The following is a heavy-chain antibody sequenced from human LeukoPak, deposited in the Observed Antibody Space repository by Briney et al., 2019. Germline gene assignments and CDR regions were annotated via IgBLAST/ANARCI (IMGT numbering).Heavy chain of an antibody. V-gene: IGHV4-39*01. CDR1: GGSIGSSRYY. CDR2: VFYTGTT. CDR3: AKYGSGTY. J-gene: IGHJ4*02. D-gene: IGHD3-10*01. Sequence: SETLSLTCTVSGGSIGSSRYYWAWIRQPPGKGLEWIGSVFYTGTTDYNPSLNSRVTISIDTSKNQFSLNLGSVTAADSAFYYCAKYGSGTYWGQGTLVTVSS.